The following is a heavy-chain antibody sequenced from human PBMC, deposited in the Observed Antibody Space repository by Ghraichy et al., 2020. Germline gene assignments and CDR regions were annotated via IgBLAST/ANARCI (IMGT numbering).Heavy chain of an antibody. D-gene: IGHD5-12*01. CDR2: ISGSGGST. Sequence: GESLNISCAASGFTFSSYAMSWVRQAPGKGLEWVSAISGSGGSTYYADSVKGRFTISRDNSKNTLYLQMNSLRAEDTAVYYCAKVPVRYSGYVYYFDYWGQGTLVTVSS. V-gene: IGHV3-23*01. CDR3: AKVPVRYSGYVYYFDY. CDR1: GFTFSSYA. J-gene: IGHJ4*02.